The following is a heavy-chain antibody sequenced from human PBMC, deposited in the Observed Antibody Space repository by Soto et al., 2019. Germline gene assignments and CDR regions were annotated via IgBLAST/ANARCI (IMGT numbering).Heavy chain of an antibody. Sequence: GGSLRLSCAASGFTFSSYAMSWVRQAPGKGLEWVSAISGSGGSTYYADSVKGRFTISRDNSENTLYLQMNSLRAEDTAVYYCTMGKFRIVTVSGQQGNYYDSSGYRGWERYWFDPWGQGTLVTVSS. CDR2: ISGSGGST. D-gene: IGHD3-22*01. CDR3: TMGKFRIVTVSGQQGNYYDSSGYRGWERYWFDP. J-gene: IGHJ5*02. CDR1: GFTFSSYA. V-gene: IGHV3-23*01.